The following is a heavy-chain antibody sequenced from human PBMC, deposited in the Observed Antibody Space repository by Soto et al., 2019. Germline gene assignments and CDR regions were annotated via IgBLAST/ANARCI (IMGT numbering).Heavy chain of an antibody. CDR1: GFDFDDHG. D-gene: IGHD4-4*01. V-gene: IGHV3-9*01. Sequence: EVQLVESGGGLVQPGRSLRLSCVGSGFDFDDHGMSWVRQAPGKGLEWVSGISWNGAFTGYANSVRGRFTISRDDAKNSLFLQMNSLRPEDTAFYYCTRDIFRTITTVDFWGQGTLVTVSS. J-gene: IGHJ4*02. CDR2: ISWNGAFT. CDR3: TRDIFRTITTVDF.